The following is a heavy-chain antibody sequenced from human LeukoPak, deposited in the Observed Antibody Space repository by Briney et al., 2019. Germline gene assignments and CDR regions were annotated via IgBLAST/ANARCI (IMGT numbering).Heavy chain of an antibody. CDR1: GFTFSSYA. CDR2: ISGSGGSV. D-gene: IGHD6-19*01. V-gene: IGHV3-23*01. CDR3: AREQWLYGQGAFDI. J-gene: IGHJ3*02. Sequence: PGWSLRLSCAASGFTFSSYAMSWVRQAPGKGLEWVSAISGSGGSVHYADSVKGRFTISRDSSKNTLNLQMNSLRADDTALYYCAREQWLYGQGAFDIWGQGTVVTVSS.